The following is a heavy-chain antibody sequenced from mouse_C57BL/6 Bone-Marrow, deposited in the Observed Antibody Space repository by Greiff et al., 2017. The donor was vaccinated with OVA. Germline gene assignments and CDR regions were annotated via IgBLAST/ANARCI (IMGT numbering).Heavy chain of an antibody. Sequence: DVMLVESGGGLVKPGGSLKLSCAASGFTFSSYAMSWVRQTPEKRLEWVATISDGGSYTYYPDNVKGRFTISRDNAKNNLYLQMSHLKSEDTAMYYCARWLLLAMDYWGQGTSVTVSS. CDR1: GFTFSSYA. V-gene: IGHV5-4*03. J-gene: IGHJ4*01. CDR2: ISDGGSYT. CDR3: ARWLLLAMDY. D-gene: IGHD2-3*01.